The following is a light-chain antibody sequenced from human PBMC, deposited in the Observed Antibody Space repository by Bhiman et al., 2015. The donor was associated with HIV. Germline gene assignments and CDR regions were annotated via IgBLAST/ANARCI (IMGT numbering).Light chain of an antibody. V-gene: IGLV2-8*01. CDR1: SSDISGYNY. CDR3: SSYAGSNNFPV. Sequence: QSVLTQPPSASGSPGQSVTISCTGTSSDISGYNYVSWYQQHPGKAPKLMIYEVSKRPSGVPDRFSGFKSGNTASLTVSGLQAEDEADYYCSSYAGSNNFPVFGTGTKVTVL. CDR2: EVS. J-gene: IGLJ1*01.